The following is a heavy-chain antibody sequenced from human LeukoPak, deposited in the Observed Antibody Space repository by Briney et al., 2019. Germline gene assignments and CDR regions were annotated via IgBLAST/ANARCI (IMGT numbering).Heavy chain of an antibody. J-gene: IGHJ6*02. CDR1: GFTFSDYY. Sequence: GGSLRLSCAASGFTFSDYYMSWIRQAPGKGLEWVSYISSSGSTIYYADSVKGRFTISRDNAKNSLYRQMNSLRAEDTAVYYCAREFSLGGYYYYGMDVWGQGTTVTVSS. V-gene: IGHV3-11*01. CDR3: AREFSLGGYYYYGMDV. D-gene: IGHD3-16*01. CDR2: ISSSGSTI.